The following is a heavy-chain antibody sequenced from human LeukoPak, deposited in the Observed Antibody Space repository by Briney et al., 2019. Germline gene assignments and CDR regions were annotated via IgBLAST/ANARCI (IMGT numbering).Heavy chain of an antibody. V-gene: IGHV3-30-3*01. D-gene: IGHD1-26*01. CDR1: GFTFSSYA. CDR3: ARDRFQSGGSPNVFDI. Sequence: GGSLRLSCAASGFTFSSYAMHWVRQAPGKGLEWVAVISYDGSNKYYADSVKGRFTISGDNSKKTLSLQMNSLRAEDTAVYYCARDRFQSGGSPNVFDIWGRGTMVTVSS. CDR2: ISYDGSNK. J-gene: IGHJ3*02.